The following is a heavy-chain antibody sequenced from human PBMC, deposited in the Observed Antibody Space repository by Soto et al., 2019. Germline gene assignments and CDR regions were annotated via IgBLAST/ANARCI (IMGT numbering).Heavy chain of an antibody. V-gene: IGHV1-69*01. J-gene: IGHJ6*02. D-gene: IGHD5-18*01. Sequence: QVQLVQSGPEVKKPGSSVKVSCTASGGTFRTYAVSWVRRAPGHGLEWLGGIIPAHDTPNYAPRFEGRVTITADESTNTDYMELKSLTSDDTAVYYCSRERRAYTIKNEKCFNGMDLWGQGNTVTVSS. CDR1: GGTFRTYA. CDR2: IIPAHDTP. CDR3: SRERRAYTIKNEKCFNGMDL.